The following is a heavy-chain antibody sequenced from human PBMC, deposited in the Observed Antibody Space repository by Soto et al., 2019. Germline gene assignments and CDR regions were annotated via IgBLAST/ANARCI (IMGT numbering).Heavy chain of an antibody. J-gene: IGHJ4*02. Sequence: EVQLLESGGGLVQPGGSLRRSCAASGFIFSNYAMTWVRQAPGKGLEWVSAISGTGDDTYYTDSVKGRFTISRDNSKSMLYVQMNSLRAEDTAVYYCAKIPYCGGDCFAFYFVNWGPGTLVTVSS. V-gene: IGHV3-23*01. CDR1: GFIFSNYA. D-gene: IGHD2-21*02. CDR3: AKIPYCGGDCFAFYFVN. CDR2: ISGTGDDT.